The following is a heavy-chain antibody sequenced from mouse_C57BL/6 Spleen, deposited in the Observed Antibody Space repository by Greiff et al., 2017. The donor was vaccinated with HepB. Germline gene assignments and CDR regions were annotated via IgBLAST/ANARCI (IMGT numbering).Heavy chain of an antibody. CDR1: GYTFTSYW. CDR2: IYPGSGST. Sequence: QVQLQQPGAELVKPGASVKMSCKASGYTFTSYWITWVKQRPGQGLEWIGDIYPGSGSTNYNEKFKSKATLTVDTSSSTAYMQLSSLTSEDSAVYYWARKGYYYGSSYGTGFDYWGQGTTLTVSS. D-gene: IGHD1-1*01. V-gene: IGHV1-55*01. J-gene: IGHJ2*01. CDR3: ARKGYYYGSSYGTGFDY.